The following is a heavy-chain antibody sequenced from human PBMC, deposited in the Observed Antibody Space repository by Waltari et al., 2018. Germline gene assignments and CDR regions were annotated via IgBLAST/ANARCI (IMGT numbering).Heavy chain of an antibody. CDR3: ARQASLPEPLGYSSSLALHGMDV. J-gene: IGHJ6*04. D-gene: IGHD6-6*01. CDR1: GGSISSSSYY. CDR2: IHYSGVR. V-gene: IGHV4-39*01. Sequence: QLQLQESGPGLVKPSETLSLTCTVSGGSISSSSYYWGWIRQPPGKGLEWSGSIHYSGVREDHASLKSRVTRSVDRSKNQFSLRLSAVAAADTGVYYCARQASLPEPLGYSSSLALHGMDVWGEGTTVTVSS.